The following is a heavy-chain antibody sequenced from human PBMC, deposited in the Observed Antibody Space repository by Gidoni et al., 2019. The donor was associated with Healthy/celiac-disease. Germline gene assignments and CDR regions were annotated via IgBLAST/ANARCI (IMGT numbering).Heavy chain of an antibody. CDR1: GFTFSSYW. CDR3: AREQSSGWYEGYNWFDP. J-gene: IGHJ5*02. D-gene: IGHD6-19*01. Sequence: EVQLVESGGGLVQPGGSLRLSCAASGFTFSSYWMSGVRQAPGKGREWVANRKQDGSEKDYVDSVKGRFTSSRDNAKNSLYLQMNSLRAEDTAVDYCAREQSSGWYEGYNWFDPWGQGTLVTVSS. V-gene: IGHV3-7*01. CDR2: RKQDGSEK.